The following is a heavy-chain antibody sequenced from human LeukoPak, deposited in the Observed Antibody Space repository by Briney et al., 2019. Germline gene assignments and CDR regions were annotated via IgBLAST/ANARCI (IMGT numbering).Heavy chain of an antibody. J-gene: IGHJ3*02. D-gene: IGHD6-19*01. CDR1: GFTFDDYA. Sequence: PGGSLRLSCAAFGFTFDDYAMHLVRQAPGKGLEWVSGISWNSGSIGYADSVKGRFTISRDNAKNSLYLQMNSLRAEDMALYYCAKDITVAGDDAFDIWGQGTMVTVSS. CDR3: AKDITVAGDDAFDI. CDR2: ISWNSGSI. V-gene: IGHV3-9*03.